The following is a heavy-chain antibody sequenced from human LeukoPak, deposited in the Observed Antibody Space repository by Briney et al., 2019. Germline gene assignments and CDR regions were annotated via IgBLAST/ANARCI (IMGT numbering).Heavy chain of an antibody. V-gene: IGHV3-74*01. D-gene: IGHD1-26*01. Sequence: GGSLRLSCAASGFTFSIDWMHWVRQAPGKGLVWVSRINTDGSTTTYADSVKGRFTISRDNAKNTLYLQMNSLRVEDTAVYYCARGPGGSYHYWGQGTLVTVSS. CDR3: ARGPGGSYHY. CDR2: INTDGSTT. CDR1: GFTFSIDW. J-gene: IGHJ4*02.